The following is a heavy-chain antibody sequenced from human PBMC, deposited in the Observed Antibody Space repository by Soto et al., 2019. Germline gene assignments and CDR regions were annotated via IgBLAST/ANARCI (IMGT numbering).Heavy chain of an antibody. CDR3: ARHPSDFWFDP. J-gene: IGHJ5*02. V-gene: IGHV4-39*01. CDR1: GGSISSYY. D-gene: IGHD2-21*02. Sequence: SETLSLTCTVSGGSISSYYWSWIRQPPGKGLEWIGSIYYSGSTYYNSSLKSRVTVSVDTSKNQFSLKLSSVTAADTAVYYCARHPSDFWFDPWGQGTLVTVSS. CDR2: IYYSGST.